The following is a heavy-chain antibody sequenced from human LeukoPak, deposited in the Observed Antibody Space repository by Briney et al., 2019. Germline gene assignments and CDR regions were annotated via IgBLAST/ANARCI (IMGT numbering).Heavy chain of an antibody. D-gene: IGHD5-24*01. CDR3: AREGDGYKRGDWYFDL. J-gene: IGHJ2*01. CDR1: GYTFTGYY. Sequence: ASVKVSCKASGYTFTGYYMHWLRQAPGQGLEWMGRINPNSGGTNYAQKFQGRVTMTRDTSISTAYMELSRLRSDDAAVYYCAREGDGYKRGDWYFDLWGRGNLVTVSS. V-gene: IGHV1-2*06. CDR2: INPNSGGT.